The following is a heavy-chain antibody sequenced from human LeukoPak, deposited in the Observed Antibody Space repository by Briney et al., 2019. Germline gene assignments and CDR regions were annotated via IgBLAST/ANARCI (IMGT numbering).Heavy chain of an antibody. D-gene: IGHD2-2*01. Sequence: GGSLRLSCAASGFTFSSYGMHWVRQAPGKGLEWVAFIRYDGSNKYYADSVKGRFTISRDNSKNTLYLQMNSLRAEDTAVYYCARALGYCSSTSCYYFDNWGQGTLVTVSS. CDR2: IRYDGSNK. CDR1: GFTFSSYG. V-gene: IGHV3-30*02. CDR3: ARALGYCSSTSCYYFDN. J-gene: IGHJ4*02.